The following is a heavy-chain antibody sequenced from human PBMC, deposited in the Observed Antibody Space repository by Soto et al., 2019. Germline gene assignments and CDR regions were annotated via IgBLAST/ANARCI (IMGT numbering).Heavy chain of an antibody. CDR2: IYHSGST. D-gene: IGHD6-19*01. CDR1: GGSISSSNW. J-gene: IGHJ6*02. CDR3: ARGPVGEQWLVQAYYGMDV. Sequence: PSETRSRTWAVSGGSISSSNWWSWVRQPPGKGLEWIGEIYHSGSTNYNPSLKSRVTISVDKSKNQFSLKLSSVTAADTAVYYCARGPVGEQWLVQAYYGMDVWGQGTTVTFSS. V-gene: IGHV4-4*02.